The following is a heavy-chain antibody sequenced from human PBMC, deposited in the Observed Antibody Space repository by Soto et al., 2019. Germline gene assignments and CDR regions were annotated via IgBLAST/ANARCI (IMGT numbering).Heavy chain of an antibody. D-gene: IGHD2-2*01. V-gene: IGHV1-18*01. CDR2: ISAYNGNT. CDR3: ARDGLVVPAAPSVRPNAFDI. CDR1: GYTFTSYG. Sequence: QVQLVQSGAEVKKPGASVKVSCKASGYTFTSYGISWVRQAPGQGLEWMGWISAYNGNTNYAQKLQGRVTMTTDTSTSTAYMELRSLRSDDTAVYYCARDGLVVPAAPSVRPNAFDIWGQGTMVTVSS. J-gene: IGHJ3*02.